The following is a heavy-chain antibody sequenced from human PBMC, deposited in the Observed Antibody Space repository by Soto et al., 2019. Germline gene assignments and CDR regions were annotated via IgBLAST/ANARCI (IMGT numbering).Heavy chain of an antibody. Sequence: GGTLRLYCSASGFTISMHSRRWVRQTPGKALEYVSAISRDGRSTFYADSVKGRFTISRDNSKNTLYLRMNSLRSDDTAVYYCVKEANPFINTLVVLIFDYWGQGT. D-gene: IGHD3-22*01. CDR3: VKEANPFINTLVVLIFDY. CDR2: ISRDGRST. J-gene: IGHJ4*02. V-gene: IGHV3-64D*08. CDR1: GFTISMHS.